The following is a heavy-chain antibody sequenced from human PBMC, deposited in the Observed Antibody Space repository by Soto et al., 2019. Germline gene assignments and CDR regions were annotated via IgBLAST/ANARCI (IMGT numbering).Heavy chain of an antibody. CDR2: ISGSGGST. CDR1: GFTFSSYA. D-gene: IGHD3-22*01. CDR3: AKAHKRIVVVITPYYFDY. V-gene: IGHV3-23*01. J-gene: IGHJ4*02. Sequence: PGGSLRLSCAASGFTFSSYAMSWVRQAPGKGLEWVSAISGSGGSTYYADSVKGRFTISRDNSKNTLYLQMNSLRAEDTAVYYCAKAHKRIVVVITPYYFDYWGQGTLVTVSS.